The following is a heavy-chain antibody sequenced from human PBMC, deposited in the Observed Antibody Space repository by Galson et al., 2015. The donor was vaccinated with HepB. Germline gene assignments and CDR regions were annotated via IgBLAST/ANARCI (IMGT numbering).Heavy chain of an antibody. CDR1: GYTFSKYG. CDR2: ISAYNGNT. J-gene: IGHJ3*01. CDR3: ARDPTRDYGDYDGNDDDAVDV. Sequence: SVKVSCKASGYTFSKYGISWVRQAPGQGLEWMGWISAYNGNTNYAQKVQGRVTMTTDTSTNTAYMELRSLRSADTAMYYCARDPTRDYGDYDGNDDDAVDVWGQGTLVTVSS. D-gene: IGHD4-23*01. V-gene: IGHV1-18*01.